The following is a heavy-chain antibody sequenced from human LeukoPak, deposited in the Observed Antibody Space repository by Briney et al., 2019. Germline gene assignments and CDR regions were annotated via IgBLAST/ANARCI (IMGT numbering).Heavy chain of an antibody. CDR2: IYNGGII. J-gene: IGHJ4*02. CDR1: GDSISRYY. D-gene: IGHD2/OR15-2a*01. CDR3: ARGRYFPPAVDS. Sequence: SETLSLTCTVSGDSISRYYWSWIRQPAGKGLEWIGRIYNGGIITYNPSLKSRVTMSIDTSNNQFSLRLRFVTAADTAVYYCARGRYFPPAVDSWGQGTLVTVSS. V-gene: IGHV4-4*07.